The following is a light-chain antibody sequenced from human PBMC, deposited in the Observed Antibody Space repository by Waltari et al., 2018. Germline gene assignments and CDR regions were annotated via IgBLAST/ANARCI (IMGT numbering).Light chain of an antibody. CDR3: QVWDDSSDHVV. V-gene: IGLV3-21*03. CDR1: NIGHRT. Sequence: SYVLTQPPSVSVAPGKTAMITCGADNIGHRTVHWYQQRPGQAPVLVVVDDSDRPSGIPERFSGSNSGDTATLTISRVEAGDEADYSCQVWDDSSDHVVFGGGTKLTVL. J-gene: IGLJ2*01. CDR2: DDS.